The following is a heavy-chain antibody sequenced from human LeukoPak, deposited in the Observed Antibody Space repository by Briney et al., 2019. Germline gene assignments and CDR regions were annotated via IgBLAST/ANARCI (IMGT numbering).Heavy chain of an antibody. CDR1: GFTFSSYG. CDR2: IKPDGSST. Sequence: PGGSLRLSCAASGFTFSSYGMYWVRQAPGKGLVWVSRIKPDGSSTSYADSVKGRFTISRDNAKNTVYLQMNSLRAEDTAVYYCARGKYGGYFIDYWGQGTLVTVSS. J-gene: IGHJ4*02. CDR3: ARGKYGGYFIDY. D-gene: IGHD5-12*01. V-gene: IGHV3-74*01.